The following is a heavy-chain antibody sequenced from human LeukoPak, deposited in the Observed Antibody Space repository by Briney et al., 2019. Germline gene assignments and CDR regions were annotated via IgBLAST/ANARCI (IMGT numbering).Heavy chain of an antibody. V-gene: IGHV3-74*01. D-gene: IGHD3-22*01. J-gene: IGHJ3*02. CDR2: ITSDGSST. Sequence: GGSLRLSCAASGFTFSSYWMHWVRQAPGKGLVWVSRITSDGSSTRYADSVKGRFTISRDNAKSTMYLQMNSLRAEDTAVYYCARDLYDSSGYYYEGNAFDIWGQGTMVTVSS. CDR3: ARDLYDSSGYYYEGNAFDI. CDR1: GFTFSSYW.